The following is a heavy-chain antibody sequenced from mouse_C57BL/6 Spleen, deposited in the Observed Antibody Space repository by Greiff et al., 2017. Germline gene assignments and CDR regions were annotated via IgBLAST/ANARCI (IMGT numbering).Heavy chain of an antibody. CDR2: ILPGSGST. CDR1: GYTFTGYW. J-gene: IGHJ3*01. V-gene: IGHV1-9*01. CDR3: ATAQATSWFAY. D-gene: IGHD3-2*02. Sequence: QVQLQQSGAELMKPGASVKLSCKATGYTFTGYWIEWVKQRPGHGLEWIGWILPGSGSTNYNEKFKGKATFTADTSSNTAYMQLSSLTTADSAIYYCATAQATSWFAYWGQGTLVTVSA.